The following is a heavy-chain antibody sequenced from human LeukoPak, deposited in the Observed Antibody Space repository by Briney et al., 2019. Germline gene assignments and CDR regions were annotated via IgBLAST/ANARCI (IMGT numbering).Heavy chain of an antibody. CDR1: GYTFTSYG. V-gene: IGHV1-18*01. CDR3: ARAGDFDWLFHIDY. CDR2: ISAYNGNT. D-gene: IGHD3-9*01. Sequence: ASVKVSCKASGYTFTSYGISWVRQAPGQGLEWMGWISAYNGNTNYAQKLQGRVTMTTDTSTSTAYMELRSLRSDDTAVYYCARAGDFDWLFHIDYWAREPWSPSPQ. J-gene: IGHJ4*02.